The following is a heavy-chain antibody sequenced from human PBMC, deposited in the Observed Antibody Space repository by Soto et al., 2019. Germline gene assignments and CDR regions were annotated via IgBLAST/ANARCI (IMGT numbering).Heavy chain of an antibody. J-gene: IGHJ6*02. CDR2: IYSGERA. Sequence: GGSLRLSCEATAFNGSRVFMTWVRQAPGKGLEWVSVIYSGERAYYSDSVKGRFTISRDSSKNTLLLQLNRLRVEDTAVYYCASRDGAYYCCMNVCGQGPTGTVCS. CDR1: AFNGSRVF. D-gene: IGHD4-17*01. CDR3: ASRDGAYYCCMNV. V-gene: IGHV3-53*01.